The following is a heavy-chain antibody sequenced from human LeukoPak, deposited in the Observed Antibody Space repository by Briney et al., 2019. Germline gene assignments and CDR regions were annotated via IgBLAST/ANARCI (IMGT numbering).Heavy chain of an antibody. J-gene: IGHJ4*02. CDR2: IYTSGST. D-gene: IGHD2-2*01. Sequence: SETLSLTCTVSGGSISSYYWSWIRQPAGKGLEWIGRIYTSGSTNYNPSLKSRVTMSVDTSKNQFSLKLSSVTAAGTAVYYCARGLGYCSSTSCQDFDYWGQGTLVTVSS. CDR1: GGSISSYY. CDR3: ARGLGYCSSTSCQDFDY. V-gene: IGHV4-4*07.